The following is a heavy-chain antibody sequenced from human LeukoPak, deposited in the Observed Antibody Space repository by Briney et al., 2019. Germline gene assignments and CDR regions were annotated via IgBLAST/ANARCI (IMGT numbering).Heavy chain of an antibody. CDR2: ISYDVGKK. CDR3: AKDDYYDTSGYRD. D-gene: IGHD3-22*01. J-gene: IGHJ4*02. V-gene: IGHV3-30*18. Sequence: GGPLRLSCAAPGLTFSSYGMHWVRQAPGKGLDWVAVISYDVGKKYYADSVKGRFTISRNNFKNTLYLQMNSLRAEDTAVYFCAKDDYYDTSGYRDWGQGTLVTVSS. CDR1: GLTFSSYG.